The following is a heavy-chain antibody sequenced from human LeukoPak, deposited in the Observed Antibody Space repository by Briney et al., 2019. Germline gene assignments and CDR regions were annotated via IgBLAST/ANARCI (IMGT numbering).Heavy chain of an antibody. V-gene: IGHV3-23*01. J-gene: IGHJ6*03. CDR2: ISGGGGST. CDR3: AKSNGGIVRFHYMDV. Sequence: PGGSLRLSCAASGFTFSTNAMSWVRQAPGKGLEWVSGISGGGGSTSYADSVKGRCTISRDNSKNTLYLQMNSLRAEDTAVYYCAKSNGGIVRFHYMDVWGKGTTVTVSS. D-gene: IGHD1-26*01. CDR1: GFTFSTNA.